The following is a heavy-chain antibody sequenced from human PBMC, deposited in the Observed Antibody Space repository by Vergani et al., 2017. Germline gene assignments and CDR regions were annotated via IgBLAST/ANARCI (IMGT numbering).Heavy chain of an antibody. V-gene: IGHV3-30-3*01. CDR1: GFTFSDDS. CDR2: IAYDGNKS. Sequence: QVQLVESGGGVVQPGRSQRLSCVASGFTFSDDSMHWGRQAPGKGLEWVAVIAYDGNKSYYADSVKGRFTISRDNSKNTVYLQMNSLRVEDTAVYYCVRGGGLTGTAYMDVWGNGATVAVFS. D-gene: IGHD1-1*01. CDR3: VRGGGLTGTAYMDV. J-gene: IGHJ6*03.